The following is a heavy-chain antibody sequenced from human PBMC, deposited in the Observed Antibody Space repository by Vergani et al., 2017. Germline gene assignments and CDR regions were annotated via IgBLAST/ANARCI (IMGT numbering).Heavy chain of an antibody. CDR1: GFTFSSYA. Sequence: EVQLLESGGGLVQPGGSLRLSCAASGFTFSSYAMSWVRQAPGKGLEWVSAISGSGGSTYYADSVKGRFTISRDNSKNTLYLQMNSLRAEDTAVYYCAKEHYAHGDICDTIWSYYYMDVWGKGTTVTVSS. J-gene: IGHJ6*03. CDR3: AKEHYAHGDICDTIWSYYYMDV. CDR2: ISGSGGST. D-gene: IGHD3-3*01. V-gene: IGHV3-23*01.